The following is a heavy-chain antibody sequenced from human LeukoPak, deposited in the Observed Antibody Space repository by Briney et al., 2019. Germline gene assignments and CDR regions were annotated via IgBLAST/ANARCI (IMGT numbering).Heavy chain of an antibody. CDR3: ARDGSNSDSYYYYYMDV. CDR1: GFTFSSYA. D-gene: IGHD2-15*01. Sequence: GGSLRLSCAASGFTFSSYAMHWVRQAPGKGLEWVAVISYDGSSKYYADSVKGRFTISRDNSKNTLYLQMNSLRAEDTAVYYCARDGSNSDSYYYYYMDVWGKGTTVTVSS. J-gene: IGHJ6*03. CDR2: ISYDGSSK. V-gene: IGHV3-30*01.